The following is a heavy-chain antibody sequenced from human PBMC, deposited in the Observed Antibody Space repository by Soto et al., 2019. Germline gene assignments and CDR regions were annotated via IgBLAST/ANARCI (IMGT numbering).Heavy chain of an antibody. V-gene: IGHV3-30-3*01. CDR1: GFTFSSYA. J-gene: IGHJ4*02. D-gene: IGHD3-16*01. CDR2: ISYDGSNK. CDR3: APTRRRGYALYY. Sequence: QVQLVESGGGVVQPGRSLRLSCAASGFTFSSYAMHWVRQAPGKGLEWVAVISYDGSNKYYADSVKGRFTISRDNSKNTLYLQINSLRAEDTGVYYCAPTRRRGYALYYWGQGPLVTVSS.